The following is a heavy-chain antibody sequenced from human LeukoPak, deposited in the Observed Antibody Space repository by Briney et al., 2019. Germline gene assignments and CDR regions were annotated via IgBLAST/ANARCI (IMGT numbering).Heavy chain of an antibody. D-gene: IGHD3-3*01. CDR3: ARGELYGPLDF. V-gene: IGHV1-18*01. J-gene: IGHJ4*02. Sequence: GASVKVSCRASGFTFSSYVISWVRQAPGQGLEWMGWISGFNENTNYAQNLQGRVVMTTDTSTSTAYMELRSLRSDDTAVYYCARGELYGPLDFWGQGTLVTVSS. CDR2: ISGFNENT. CDR1: GFTFSSYV.